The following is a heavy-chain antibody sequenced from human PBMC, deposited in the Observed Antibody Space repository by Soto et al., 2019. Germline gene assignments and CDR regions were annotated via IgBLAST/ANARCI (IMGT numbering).Heavy chain of an antibody. CDR2: IYYGGST. V-gene: IGHV4-39*01. J-gene: IGHJ4*02. CDR1: GASIVSSSYY. Sequence: PSETLSLTCTVSGASIVSSSYYWGWIRQPPGKALEWIGNIYYGGSTSYNPSLKSRVTVSVDTSKNQLSLKLSSVTAADTAVYYCARRYDFLTGYYAFDSWGQGTLVTVSS. D-gene: IGHD3-9*01. CDR3: ARRYDFLTGYYAFDS.